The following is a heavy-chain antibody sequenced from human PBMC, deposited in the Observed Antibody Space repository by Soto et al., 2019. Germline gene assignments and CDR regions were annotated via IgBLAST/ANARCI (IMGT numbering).Heavy chain of an antibody. Sequence: GGSLRLSCAASGFTFSSYDMHWVRQATGKGLEWVSAIGTAGDTYYPGSVKGRFTISRENAKNSLYLQMNSLRAGDTAVYYCARGGNYDILTGYRPMDVWGKGTTVTVSS. V-gene: IGHV3-13*01. CDR1: GFTFSSYD. CDR3: ARGGNYDILTGYRPMDV. D-gene: IGHD3-9*01. J-gene: IGHJ6*04. CDR2: IGTAGDT.